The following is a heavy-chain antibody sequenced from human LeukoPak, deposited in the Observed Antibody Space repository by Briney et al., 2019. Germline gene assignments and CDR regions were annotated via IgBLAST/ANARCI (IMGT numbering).Heavy chain of an antibody. D-gene: IGHD3-9*01. CDR2: VYHRGST. V-gene: IGHV4-38-2*02. Sequence: SETLSLTCTVSGYSTSSGYNWGWIRQSPGKGLEWIASVYHRGSTYYNPSLRSRVTISMDTSTNQFSLKLTSVTAADTALYYCARDLYYNDLLIGSYVHEGFDFWGQGTLVAVSS. CDR1: GYSTSSGYN. J-gene: IGHJ4*02. CDR3: ARDLYYNDLLIGSYVHEGFDF.